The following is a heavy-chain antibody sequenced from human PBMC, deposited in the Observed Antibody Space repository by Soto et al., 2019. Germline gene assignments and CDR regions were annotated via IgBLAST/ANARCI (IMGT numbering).Heavy chain of an antibody. CDR1: GGTFSSYA. D-gene: IGHD4-17*01. V-gene: IGHV1-69*12. Sequence: QVQLVQSGAEVKKPGSSVKVSCKASGGTFSSYAISWVRQAPGQGLEWMGGIIPIFGTANYAQKFQGRVTITADESTSTAYMELSSLSTEDTAVHYCATKSYGDKSSAFDIWGQGTMVTVSS. CDR3: ATKSYGDKSSAFDI. CDR2: IIPIFGTA. J-gene: IGHJ3*02.